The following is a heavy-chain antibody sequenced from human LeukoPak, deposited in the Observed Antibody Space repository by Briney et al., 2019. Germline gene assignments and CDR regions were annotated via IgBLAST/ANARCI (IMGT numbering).Heavy chain of an antibody. D-gene: IGHD6-6*01. CDR1: GGSISSSNW. CDR3: ARVYDSSLDY. Sequence: SGTLSLTCAVSGGSISSSNWWSWVRQPPGKGLEWIGEINHSGSTNYNPSLKSRVTISVDTSKNQFSLKLSSVTAADTAVYYCARVYDSSLDYWGQGTLVTVSS. CDR2: INHSGST. V-gene: IGHV4-4*02. J-gene: IGHJ4*02.